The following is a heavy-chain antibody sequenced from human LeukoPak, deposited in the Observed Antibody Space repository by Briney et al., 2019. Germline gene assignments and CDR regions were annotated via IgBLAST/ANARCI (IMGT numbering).Heavy chain of an antibody. V-gene: IGHV3-23*01. CDR2: ISGSGGAT. D-gene: IGHD3-10*01. J-gene: IGHJ4*02. Sequence: GGTLRLSCAASGFIFSSHGMNWVRQAPGKGLEWVSGISGSGGATYYADSVKGRFTVSRDDPHNTLYLQMNSVRAEDTAVYFCARGGVDHYGSGTYYLMYYFDHWGQGALVTVSS. CDR1: GFIFSSHG. CDR3: ARGGVDHYGSGTYYLMYYFDH.